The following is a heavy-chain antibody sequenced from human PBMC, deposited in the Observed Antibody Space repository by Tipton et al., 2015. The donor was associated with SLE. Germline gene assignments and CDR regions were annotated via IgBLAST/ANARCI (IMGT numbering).Heavy chain of an antibody. V-gene: IGHV3-11*04. CDR3: ASLSAPSDY. CDR2: ISSSGSTI. J-gene: IGHJ4*02. Sequence: SLRLSCAASGFTFSDYYMSWIRQAPGKGLEWVSYISSSGSTIYYADSVKGRFTISRDNAKNTLFLEMNSLTVDDTGVYYCASLSAPSDYWGQGTLVIVSS. CDR1: GFTFSDYY.